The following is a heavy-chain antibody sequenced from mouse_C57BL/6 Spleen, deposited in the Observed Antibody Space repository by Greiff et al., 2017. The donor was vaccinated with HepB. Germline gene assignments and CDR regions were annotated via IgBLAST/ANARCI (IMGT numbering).Heavy chain of an antibody. V-gene: IGHV1-81*01. J-gene: IGHJ2*01. CDR1: GYTFTSYG. CDR3: AYGSSPYYFDY. Sequence: QVQLQQSGAELARPGASVKLSCKASGYTFTSYGISWVKQSTGQGLEWIGEIYPRSGNTYYNEKFKGKATLTADKSSSTAYMELRSLTSEDSAVYFCAYGSSPYYFDYWGQGTTLTVSS. D-gene: IGHD1-1*01. CDR2: IYPRSGNT.